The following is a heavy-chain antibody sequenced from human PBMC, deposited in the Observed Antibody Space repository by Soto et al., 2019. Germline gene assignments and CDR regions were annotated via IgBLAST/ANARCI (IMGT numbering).Heavy chain of an antibody. J-gene: IGHJ6*02. V-gene: IGHV1-8*01. Sequence: QVQLVQSGAEVNKPGASVKVSCKDSGYTFTNYDINWVRRATGQGLEWMGWVNPNSGNTGNAQKFQGRLTMTRNTAISTAYMELSSLTSEDTDVYYCVRGKDYYYGLDVGGQGTTVTVSS. CDR1: GYTFTNYD. CDR2: VNPNSGNT. CDR3: VRGKDYYYGLDV.